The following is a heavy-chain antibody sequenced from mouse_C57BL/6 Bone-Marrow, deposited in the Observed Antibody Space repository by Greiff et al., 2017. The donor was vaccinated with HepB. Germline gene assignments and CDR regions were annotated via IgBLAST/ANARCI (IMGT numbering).Heavy chain of an antibody. V-gene: IGHV5-6*01. J-gene: IGHJ4*01. CDR1: GFTFSSYG. D-gene: IGHD2-3*01. CDR2: ISSGGSYT. CDR3: ARWLLP. Sequence: EVKLMESGGDLVKPGGSLKLSCAASGFTFSSYGMSWVRQTPDKRLEWVATISSGGSYTYYPDSVKGRFTISRDNAKNNLYLQMSHLKSEDTAMYYCARWLLPRGQGTSVTVSS.